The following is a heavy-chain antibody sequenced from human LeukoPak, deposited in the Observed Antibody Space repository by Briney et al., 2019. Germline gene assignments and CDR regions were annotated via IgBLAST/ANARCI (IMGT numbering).Heavy chain of an antibody. V-gene: IGHV3-23*01. CDR2: ISGSGGST. D-gene: IGHD6-6*01. CDR1: GFTFGTYA. J-gene: IGHJ4*02. CDR3: AKGTPPQYSSSSYFDQ. Sequence: GGSLRLSCAASGFTFGTYAMSWVRQAPGKGLEWVSAISGSGGSTYYADSVKGRFTISRDNSKNTLFLQMNSLRAEDTAIYYCAKGTPPQYSSSSYFDQWGQGTLVTASS.